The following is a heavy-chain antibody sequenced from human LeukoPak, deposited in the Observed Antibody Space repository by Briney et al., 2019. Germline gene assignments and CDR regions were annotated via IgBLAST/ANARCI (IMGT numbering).Heavy chain of an antibody. Sequence: GGSLRLSCAASGFTFSSYEMNWVRQAPGKGLEWVSYISSSGSTIYYADSVKGRFTISRDNAKNSLYLQMSSLRAEDTAVCYCARDMTTVSDYWGQGTLVTVSS. J-gene: IGHJ4*02. CDR2: ISSSGSTI. CDR3: ARDMTTVSDY. CDR1: GFTFSSYE. V-gene: IGHV3-48*03. D-gene: IGHD4-17*01.